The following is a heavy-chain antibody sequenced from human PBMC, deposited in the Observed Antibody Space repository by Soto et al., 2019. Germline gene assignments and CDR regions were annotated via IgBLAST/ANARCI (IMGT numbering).Heavy chain of an antibody. CDR2: MNPNSGNT. Sequence: GASVKVSCKASGYTFTSYDINWVRQATGQGLEWMGWMNPNSGNTGYAQKFQGRVTMTRNTSISTAYMELSSLRSEDTAVYYCARAGVGYYGYSSGLDYWGQGTLVTVSS. V-gene: IGHV1-8*01. CDR1: GYTFTSYD. D-gene: IGHD3-10*01. J-gene: IGHJ4*02. CDR3: ARAGVGYYGYSSGLDY.